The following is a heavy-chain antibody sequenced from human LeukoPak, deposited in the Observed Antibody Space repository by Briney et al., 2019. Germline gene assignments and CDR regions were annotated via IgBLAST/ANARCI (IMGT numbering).Heavy chain of an antibody. CDR3: ARVRYGSGTSIDY. J-gene: IGHJ4*02. Sequence: PGGSLRLSCAASGFTFSSYSMNWVRQAPGKGLEWVSSISSSSSYICYADSVKGRFTISRDNAKNSLYLQMNSLRAEDTAVYYCARVRYGSGTSIDYWGQGTLVTVSS. D-gene: IGHD3-10*01. CDR2: ISSSSSYI. CDR1: GFTFSSYS. V-gene: IGHV3-21*01.